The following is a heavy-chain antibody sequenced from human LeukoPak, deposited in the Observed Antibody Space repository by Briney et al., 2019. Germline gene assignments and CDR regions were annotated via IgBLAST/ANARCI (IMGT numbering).Heavy chain of an antibody. CDR1: GGSFSSYY. V-gene: IGHV4-34*01. CDR3: ARHSPYYYGSGSYLRTVKNQNGFDP. CDR2: INHSGST. J-gene: IGHJ5*02. D-gene: IGHD3-10*01. Sequence: SETLSLTCAVYGGSFSSYYWSWIRQPPGKGLEWIGEINHSGSTNYNPSLKSRVTISVDTSKNQFSLKLSSVTAADTAVYYCARHSPYYYGSGSYLRTVKNQNGFDPWGQGTLVTVSS.